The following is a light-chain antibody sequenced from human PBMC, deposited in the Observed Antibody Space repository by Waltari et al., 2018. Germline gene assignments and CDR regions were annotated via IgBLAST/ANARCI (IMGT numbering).Light chain of an antibody. J-gene: IGLJ2*01. CDR3: CLYAGSSTLV. CDR2: AVS. CDR1: SSDVGSYNL. Sequence: QSALTQPASVSGSLGQSIPISCTGTSSDVGSYNLFSWYQQNQGKAPKPMIYAVSRRPSGVSNRFSGSKAGNTASLTISGLQAEDEADYYCCLYAGSSTLVFGGGTKLTVL. V-gene: IGLV2-23*02.